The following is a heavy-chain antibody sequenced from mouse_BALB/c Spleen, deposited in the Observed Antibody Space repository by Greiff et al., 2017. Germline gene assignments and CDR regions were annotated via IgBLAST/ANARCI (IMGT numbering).Heavy chain of an antibody. V-gene: IGHV5-6*01. CDR1: GFTFSSYG. J-gene: IGHJ2*01. Sequence: EVQGVESGGDLVKPGGSLKLSCAASGFTFSSYGMSWVRQTPDKRLEWVATISSGGSYTYYPDSVKGRFTISRDNAKNTLYLQMSSLKSEDTAMYYCARQGASSWDYFDYWGQGTTLTVSS. CDR2: ISSGGSYT. D-gene: IGHD4-1*01. CDR3: ARQGASSWDYFDY.